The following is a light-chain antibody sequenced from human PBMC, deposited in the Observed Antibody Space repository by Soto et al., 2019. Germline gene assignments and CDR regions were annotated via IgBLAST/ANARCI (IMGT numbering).Light chain of an antibody. Sequence: EIEMPPSPATLSLAPGESVTLSCRASESVSTNLAWYQQKAGQAPRLLIYGASTRATGIPARFSGSGSGTEFTLTISSLQSEDFAVYYCQQYNSWPLTFGRGTTGDIK. V-gene: IGKV3-15*01. CDR1: ESVSTN. CDR3: QQYNSWPLT. CDR2: GAS. J-gene: IGKJ3*01.